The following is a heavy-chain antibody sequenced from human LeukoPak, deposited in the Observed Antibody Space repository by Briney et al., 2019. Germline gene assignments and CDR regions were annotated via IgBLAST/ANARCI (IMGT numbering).Heavy chain of an antibody. CDR1: GYTFTDYH. Sequence: ASVTVSCKASGYTFTDYHMHWVRQAPGQGLELMGWINPNSGGTNYAGKFQGRVTVTSDTSISTAYMELSGLRSDDTAVYYCARRYPDSSEGFDYWGQGTLVTVSS. V-gene: IGHV1-2*02. D-gene: IGHD6-6*01. CDR3: ARRYPDSSEGFDY. J-gene: IGHJ4*02. CDR2: INPNSGGT.